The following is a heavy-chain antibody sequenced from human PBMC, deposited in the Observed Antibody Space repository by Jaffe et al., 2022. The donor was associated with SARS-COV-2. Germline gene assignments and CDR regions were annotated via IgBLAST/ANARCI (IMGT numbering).Heavy chain of an antibody. CDR2: IKGIVDGGTT. V-gene: IGHV3-15*01. CDR3: VRETTLIGD. CDR1: GFLFDTAW. D-gene: IGHD3-22*01. Sequence: EVLLVESGGGLVQPGGSLRLSCAASGFLFDTAWMSWVRQAPGKGLEWLGRIKGIVDGGTTDYAAPVKGRFTISRDDSKDTLYLQMTSLTSEDTGMYYCVRETTLIGDWGQGALVTVSS. J-gene: IGHJ4*02.